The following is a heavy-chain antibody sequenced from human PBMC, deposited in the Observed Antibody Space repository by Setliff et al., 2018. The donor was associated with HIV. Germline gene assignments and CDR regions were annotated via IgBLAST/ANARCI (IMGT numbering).Heavy chain of an antibody. J-gene: IGHJ3*02. D-gene: IGHD3-3*01. CDR2: IYYSGST. Sequence: SETLSLTCTVSGGSISSNSYYWGWIRQPPRKGLEWIGSIYYSGSTYYNPSLKSRVTISADASKNQFSLKLSSVIAADTAVYYCARDPLRSEARGLDIWGQGTMVTVSS. CDR3: ARDPLRSEARGLDI. CDR1: GGSISSNSYY. V-gene: IGHV4-39*07.